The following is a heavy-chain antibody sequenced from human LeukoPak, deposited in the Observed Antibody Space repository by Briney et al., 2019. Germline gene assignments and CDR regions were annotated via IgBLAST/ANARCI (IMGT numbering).Heavy chain of an antibody. Sequence: SETLSLTCTVSGGSISSYYWSWIRQPPGKGLEWIGYIYYSGSTNYNPSLKSRVTMSVDTSKNQFSLKLSSVTAADTAVYYCARGPPYYDFWSGYYTKGYYYGMDVWGQGTTVTVSS. D-gene: IGHD3-3*01. CDR1: GGSISSYY. CDR3: ARGPPYYDFWSGYYTKGYYYGMDV. CDR2: IYYSGST. J-gene: IGHJ6*02. V-gene: IGHV4-59*01.